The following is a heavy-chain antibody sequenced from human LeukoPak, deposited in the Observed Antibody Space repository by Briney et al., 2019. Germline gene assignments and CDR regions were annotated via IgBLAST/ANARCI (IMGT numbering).Heavy chain of an antibody. V-gene: IGHV3-33*01. CDR2: IWYDGSNK. D-gene: IGHD3-22*01. Sequence: GGSLRLSCAASGFTFSSYGMHWVRQAPGKGLEWVAVIWYDGSNKYYADSVKGRFTISRDNSKNTLYLQMNSLRAEDTAVYYCARDPSSSGYQVNYFDYWGQGTLVTVSS. CDR1: GFTFSSYG. CDR3: ARDPSSSGYQVNYFDY. J-gene: IGHJ4*02.